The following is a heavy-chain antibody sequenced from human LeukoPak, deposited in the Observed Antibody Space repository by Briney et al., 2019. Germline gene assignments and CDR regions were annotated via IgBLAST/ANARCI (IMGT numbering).Heavy chain of an antibody. Sequence: ASVKVSCKASGYTFTSYGISWVRQAPGQGLEWMGWISAYNGNTNYAQKFQGRVTITTDESTSTAYMELSSLRSEDTAVYYCASGSGSYYYFDYWGQGTLVTVSS. V-gene: IGHV1-18*01. CDR2: ISAYNGNT. CDR3: ASGSGSYYYFDY. J-gene: IGHJ4*02. CDR1: GYTFTSYG. D-gene: IGHD1-26*01.